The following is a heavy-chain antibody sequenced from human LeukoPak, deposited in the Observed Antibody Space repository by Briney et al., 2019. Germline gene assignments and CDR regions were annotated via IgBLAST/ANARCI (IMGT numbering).Heavy chain of an antibody. CDR2: INPNSGVT. D-gene: IGHD1-26*01. Sequence: ASVTVSCKASGYTFTGYYMHWVRQAPGQGLEWMGWINPNSGVTNYAQRFQGRVTMTRDTSISTAYMELSRLRSDDTAVYYCARDAGASPYYFDYWGQGTLVTVSS. CDR3: ARDAGASPYYFDY. J-gene: IGHJ4*02. V-gene: IGHV1-2*02. CDR1: GYTFTGYY.